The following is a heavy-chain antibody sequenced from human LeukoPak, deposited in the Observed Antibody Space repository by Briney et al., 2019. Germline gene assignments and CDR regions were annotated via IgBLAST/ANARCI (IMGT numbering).Heavy chain of an antibody. Sequence: GGSLRLSCAASGFTFEDYAMHCVRQAPGKGLEWVSSISWNSGSIGYPDSVKGRFTISRDNAKNSLYLQMNSLRVEDTALYYCAKGDDSSGYSSPTDWGQGTLVTVSS. CDR2: ISWNSGSI. D-gene: IGHD3-22*01. V-gene: IGHV3-9*01. CDR3: AKGDDSSGYSSPTD. CDR1: GFTFEDYA. J-gene: IGHJ4*02.